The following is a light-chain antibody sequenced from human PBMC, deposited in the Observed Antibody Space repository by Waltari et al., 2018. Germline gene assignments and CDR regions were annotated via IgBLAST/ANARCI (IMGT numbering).Light chain of an antibody. CDR2: GAS. J-gene: IGKJ1*01. CDR1: QDIRNE. Sequence: DIQMTQSPSSLSASVGDRVTITCRASQDIRNELGWYQQKPGQPPKRLIYGASTLQSGVPSRFSGSGSGTDFTLTINSLQPEDFTTYYCLQYKSFPWTFGQGTKVETK. CDR3: LQYKSFPWT. V-gene: IGKV1-17*01.